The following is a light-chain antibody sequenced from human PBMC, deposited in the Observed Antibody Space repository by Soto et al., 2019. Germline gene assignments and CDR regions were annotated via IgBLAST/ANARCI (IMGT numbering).Light chain of an antibody. Sequence: QSVLTQSPSASASLGDSVKLTCTLSSGHSTYAIAWHQQQPEKGPRYLMKLNNDGSHTKGDGIPDRFSGSSSGAERYLTISSLQSEDEADYYCQTWVTGPPWVFGGGTKLTVL. J-gene: IGLJ3*02. CDR1: SGHSTYA. V-gene: IGLV4-69*01. CDR2: LNNDGSH. CDR3: QTWVTGPPWV.